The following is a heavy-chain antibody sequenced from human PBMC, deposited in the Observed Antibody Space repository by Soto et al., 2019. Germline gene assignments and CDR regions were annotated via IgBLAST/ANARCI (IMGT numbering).Heavy chain of an antibody. V-gene: IGHV3-48*01. CDR2: ISSSSSTI. CDR1: GFNFSSYS. D-gene: IGHD3-3*01. CDR3: ARVGNYDFWSGYYVYYYYYMDV. J-gene: IGHJ6*03. Sequence: GGAQRVSWAASGFNFSSYSRNWVRQEPGEGLGGGLYISSSSSTIYYADSVKGRFTISRDNAKNSLYLQMNSLRAEDTAVYYCARVGNYDFWSGYYVYYYYYMDVWGKGTTVTVSS.